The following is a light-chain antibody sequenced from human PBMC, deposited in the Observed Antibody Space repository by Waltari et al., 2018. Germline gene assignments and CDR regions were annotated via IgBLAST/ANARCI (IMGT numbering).Light chain of an antibody. CDR3: QQRAKWPLT. CDR2: DAS. CDR1: QSVSKF. V-gene: IGKV3-11*01. Sequence: EIVLTQSPVSLSVSPGETATLSCRASQSVSKFLAWYQHRPGQAPRLLVYDASNTAPGIPARFSGSGSGTGFTLTISSLEPEDFAVYYCQQRAKWPLTFGGGTRVEI. J-gene: IGKJ4*01.